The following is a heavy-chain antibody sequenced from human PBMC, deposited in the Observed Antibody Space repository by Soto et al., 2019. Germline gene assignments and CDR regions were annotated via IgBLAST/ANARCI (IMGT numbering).Heavy chain of an antibody. CDR1: GFTFSAFT. CDR2: ITSKTNNYAT. J-gene: IGHJ4*02. V-gene: IGHV3-73*01. CDR3: TRYGEDSVFAY. Sequence: EVQLVESGGGLVQPGGSLKLSCAASGFTFSAFTIHWVRQASGKGLEWVGRITSKTNNYATVYAASVKVRFTFSRDDSKNTAYLQMSSLKTEDTAVYYCTRYGEDSVFAYWGQGTLVTVSS. D-gene: IGHD3-10*01.